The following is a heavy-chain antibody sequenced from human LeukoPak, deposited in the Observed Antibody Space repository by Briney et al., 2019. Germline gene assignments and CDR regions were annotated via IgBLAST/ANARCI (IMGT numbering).Heavy chain of an antibody. CDR2: IKQDGSEQ. J-gene: IGHJ4*02. CDR3: TRGGVWYNSGVFDQ. D-gene: IGHD6-19*01. V-gene: IGHV3-7*01. Sequence: GGSLRLSCVASKFTFTNYLMSWVRQAPGKGLEWVGNIKQDGSEQYYVESVKGRFTISRDNAKNSLYLQMKSLRVEDTAVYYCTRGGVWYNSGVFDQWGQGARVAVSS. CDR1: KFTFTNYL.